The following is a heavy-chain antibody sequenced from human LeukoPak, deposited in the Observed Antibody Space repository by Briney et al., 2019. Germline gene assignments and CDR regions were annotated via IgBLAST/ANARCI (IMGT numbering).Heavy chain of an antibody. CDR2: LGTAGDT. J-gene: IGHJ4*02. D-gene: IGHD5-24*01. CDR1: GFTLTNYA. Sequence: GGALRLSCAASGFTLTNYAMHWVRQRAGEGLEWVSALGTAGDTFYPGSVKGRFTISIDNAKKSLFLQMNSLRAEDTAIYYCARQNTPHGNFDYWGQGTLVTVSS. CDR3: ARQNTPHGNFDY. V-gene: IGHV3-13*01.